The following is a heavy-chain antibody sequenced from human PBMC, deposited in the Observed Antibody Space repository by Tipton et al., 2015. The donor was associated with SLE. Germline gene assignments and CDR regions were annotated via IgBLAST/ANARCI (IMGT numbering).Heavy chain of an antibody. Sequence: TLSLTCTVSGGSISSSSYYWAWIRQPPGKGLEWIGHIFHIGSAYYNPSLKSRIALSVDTSKNQFSLTVFSVTAADTALYFCARAKDWEDGFDVWGQGTMVTVSA. V-gene: IGHV4-39*07. D-gene: IGHD3-9*01. J-gene: IGHJ3*01. CDR3: ARAKDWEDGFDV. CDR2: IFHIGSA. CDR1: GGSISSSSYY.